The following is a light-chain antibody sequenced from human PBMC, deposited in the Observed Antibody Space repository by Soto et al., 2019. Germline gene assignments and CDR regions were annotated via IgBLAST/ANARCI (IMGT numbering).Light chain of an antibody. CDR1: VRVDSN. CDR3: LQYSLRPYT. J-gene: IGKJ2*01. V-gene: IGKV3D-15*03. Sequence: RAMTQAPVTLSESPGGSTNLSCRASVRVDSNVDWYQQNFGQPPRLIIYESSNRATGIPARFSGRGSGREFTLSISVLQSDDVADYYCLQYSLRPYTFGQRTKVE. CDR2: ESS.